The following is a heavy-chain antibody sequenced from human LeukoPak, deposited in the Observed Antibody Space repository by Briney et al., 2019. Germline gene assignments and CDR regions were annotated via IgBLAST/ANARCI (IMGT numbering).Heavy chain of an antibody. CDR2: ISYDGSNK. CDR1: GFTFSSYA. J-gene: IGHJ4*02. V-gene: IGHV3-30-3*01. D-gene: IGHD5-18*01. Sequence: PGGSLRLSCAASGFTFSSYAMHWVRQAPGKGLEWVAVISYDGSNKYYADSVKGRFTISKDNSKNTLYLQMNSLRAEDTAVYYCARDLDTAMVRGIDYWGQGTLVTVSS. CDR3: ARDLDTAMVRGIDY.